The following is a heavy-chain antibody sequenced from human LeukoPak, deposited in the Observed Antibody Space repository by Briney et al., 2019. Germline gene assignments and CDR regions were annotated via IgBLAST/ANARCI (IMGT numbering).Heavy chain of an antibody. V-gene: IGHV3-48*03. Sequence: PGGSLRLSCAASGFTFSSYEMSLVRQAPGEVLEWASYISSSGSSLKYADSVKGRFTISRDNAKNSLYLQMDSLRAEDTAVYYCTTDHVGATVEFDSWGQGTLVTVSS. CDR3: TTDHVGATVEFDS. CDR1: GFTFSSYE. CDR2: ISSSGSSL. D-gene: IGHD1-26*01. J-gene: IGHJ4*02.